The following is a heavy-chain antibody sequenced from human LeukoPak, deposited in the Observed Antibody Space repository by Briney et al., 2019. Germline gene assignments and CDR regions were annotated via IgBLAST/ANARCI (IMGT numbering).Heavy chain of an antibody. CDR3: ARQSDYDSSGYYFLNYFDY. V-gene: IGHV5-51*01. J-gene: IGHJ4*02. D-gene: IGHD3-22*01. CDR1: GYXFTSYW. Sequence: GESLKISCNGSGYXFTSYWICWVRQMPGKGLEWMGIIYPGDSDTRYSPSFQGQVTISADKSISTAYLQWSSLKASDTAMYYCARQSDYDSSGYYFLNYFDYWGQGTLVTVSS. CDR2: IYPGDSDT.